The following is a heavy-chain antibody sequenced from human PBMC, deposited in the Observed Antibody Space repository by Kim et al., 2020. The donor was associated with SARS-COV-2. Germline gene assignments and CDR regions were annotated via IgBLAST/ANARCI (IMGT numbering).Heavy chain of an antibody. CDR3: ARDAYIVVVAATGDWFDP. CDR1: GFTFSSYS. Sequence: GGSLRLSCAASGFTFSSYSMNWVRQAPGKGLEWVSSISSSSSYIYYADSVKGRFTISRDNAKNSLYLQMNSLRAEDTAVYYCARDAYIVVVAATGDWFDPWGQGTLVTVSS. V-gene: IGHV3-21*01. D-gene: IGHD2-15*01. J-gene: IGHJ5*02. CDR2: ISSSSSYI.